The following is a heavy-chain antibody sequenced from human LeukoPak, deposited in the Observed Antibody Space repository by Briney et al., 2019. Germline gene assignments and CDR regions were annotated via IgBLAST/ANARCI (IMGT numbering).Heavy chain of an antibody. CDR2: IYYSGST. J-gene: IGHJ6*02. D-gene: IGHD2-15*01. CDR1: GGSISSGGYY. Sequence: PSETLSLTCTVSGGSISSGGYYWSWIRQPPGKGLEWIGYIYYSGSTNYNPSLKSRVTISVDTSKNQFSLKLSSVTATDTAVYYCARSTGVVVAADVWGQGTTVSVSS. V-gene: IGHV4-61*08. CDR3: ARSTGVVVAADV.